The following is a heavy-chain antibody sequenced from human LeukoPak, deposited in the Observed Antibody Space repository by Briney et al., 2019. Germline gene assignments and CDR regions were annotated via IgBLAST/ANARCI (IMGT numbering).Heavy chain of an antibody. Sequence: SGGSLRLSCAASGFTFDDYAMHWVRQAPGKGLEWVSGISWNSGSIGYADSVKGRFTISRDNAKSSLYLQMNSLRAEDTALYYCAKDIASSSYYYMDVWGKGTTVTVSS. CDR3: AKDIASSSYYYMDV. V-gene: IGHV3-9*01. D-gene: IGHD6-6*01. CDR1: GFTFDDYA. J-gene: IGHJ6*03. CDR2: ISWNSGSI.